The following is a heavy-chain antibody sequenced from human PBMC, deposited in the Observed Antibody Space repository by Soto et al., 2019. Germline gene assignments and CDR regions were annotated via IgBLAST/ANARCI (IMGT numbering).Heavy chain of an antibody. CDR3: AREVAAAAPYFDY. CDR2: IIPIFGTA. CDR1: GGTFSSYA. V-gene: IGHV1-69*13. Sequence: SVKVSCKASGGTFSSYAISWVRQAPGQGLEWMGGIIPIFGTANYAQKFQGRVTITADESTSTAYMELSSLRSEDTAVYYCAREVAAAAPYFDYWGQGTLVTVSS. J-gene: IGHJ4*02. D-gene: IGHD6-13*01.